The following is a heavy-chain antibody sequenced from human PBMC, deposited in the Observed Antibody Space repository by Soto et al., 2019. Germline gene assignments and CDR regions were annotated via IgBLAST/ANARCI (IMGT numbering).Heavy chain of an antibody. CDR2: IKSKTAGGTA. D-gene: IGHD3-22*01. CDR3: TTDSYLAMVVARFDY. J-gene: IGHJ4*01. CDR1: GFPFSNAW. V-gene: IGHV3-15*07. Sequence: EVQLVESGGGVAKPGGSLRLSCVGSGFPFSNAWINWVRQAPGKGLEWVGRIKSKTAGGTADFAAPVKGRFAISRDDSNSIAYMEMNNLRTDDTAVYYCTTDSYLAMVVARFDYWGHVTQVTVSS.